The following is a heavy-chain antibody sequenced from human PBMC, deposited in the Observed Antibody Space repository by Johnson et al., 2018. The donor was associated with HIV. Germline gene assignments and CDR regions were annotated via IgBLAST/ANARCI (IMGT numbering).Heavy chain of an antibody. D-gene: IGHD3-10*01. Sequence: VQLVESGGGLVQPWGSLRLSCAASGFTVSSNYMSWVRQAPGKGLEWVSVIYSGGSTYYADSVKGRFTIPRDNSKNTLYLQLNSLRAEDTAVYYCASPGGDYYGSGMDDAFDIWGQGTMVTVSS. CDR3: ASPGGDYYGSGMDDAFDI. CDR1: GFTVSSNY. CDR2: IYSGGST. V-gene: IGHV3-66*01. J-gene: IGHJ3*02.